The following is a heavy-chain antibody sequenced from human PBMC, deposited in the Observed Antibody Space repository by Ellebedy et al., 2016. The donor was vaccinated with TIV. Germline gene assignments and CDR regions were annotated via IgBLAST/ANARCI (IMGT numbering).Heavy chain of an antibody. Sequence: ASVKVSCXASGYTFTSYDINWVRQATGQGLQWMGWMNPNSGNTGYAQKFQGRVTMTRNTSINTAYMELSSLRFEDTAVYYCIAGGGDYYYYYGLDVWGHGTTVTVSS. CDR1: GYTFTSYD. D-gene: IGHD3-16*01. J-gene: IGHJ6*02. V-gene: IGHV1-8*01. CDR3: IAGGGDYYYYYGLDV. CDR2: MNPNSGNT.